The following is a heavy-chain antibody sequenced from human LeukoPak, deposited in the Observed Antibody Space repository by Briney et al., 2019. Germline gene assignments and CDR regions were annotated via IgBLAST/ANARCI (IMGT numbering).Heavy chain of an antibody. V-gene: IGHV3-48*04. CDR2: ITTVSTTI. CDR3: VRDYYYAFDY. Sequence: PGGSLRLSCAPARLTLSRFNMNWVREAPGKGLEWISYITTVSTTISYSDSVKGRFTISRDNAKNSLYLQMNSLRAEDTAVYYCVRDYYYAFDYWGQGTLVAVSS. J-gene: IGHJ4*02. CDR1: RLTLSRFN. D-gene: IGHD2/OR15-2a*01.